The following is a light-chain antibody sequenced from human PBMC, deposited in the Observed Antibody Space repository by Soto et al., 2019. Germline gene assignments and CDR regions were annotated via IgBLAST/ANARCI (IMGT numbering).Light chain of an antibody. CDR3: SSHAAGSTLI. V-gene: IGLV2-14*03. CDR2: DVT. Sequence: QSALTQPASVSGSPGQSTTISCTGSSSDVGDYNEVAWYQQRPGKAPKLMIYDVTNRPSGVSNRFSGSKSGNTASLTISGLQAEDEAYYYCSSHAAGSTLIFGGGTKRSVL. J-gene: IGLJ2*01. CDR1: SSDVGDYNE.